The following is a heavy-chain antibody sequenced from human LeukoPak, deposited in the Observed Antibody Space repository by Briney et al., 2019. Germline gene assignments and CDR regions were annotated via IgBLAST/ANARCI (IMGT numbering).Heavy chain of an antibody. CDR3: ARGAPGSYCSGGSCPYFDY. CDR1: GYTFTSYD. V-gene: IGHV1-8*01. D-gene: IGHD2-15*01. CDR2: VNPNSGHT. J-gene: IGHJ4*02. Sequence: ASVKVSCKASGYTFTSYDINWVRQSTGQGLEWMGWVNPNSGHTGYAQKFQGRVTMTRNTSISTAYMELSSLTSEDTAVYYCARGAPGSYCSGGSCPYFDYWGQGTLVSVSS.